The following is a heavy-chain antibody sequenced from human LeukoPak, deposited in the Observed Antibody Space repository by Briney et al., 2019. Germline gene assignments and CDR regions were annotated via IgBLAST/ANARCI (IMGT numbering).Heavy chain of an antibody. CDR2: IYYSGST. CDR1: GGSISGGGYY. J-gene: IGHJ2*01. CDR3: ARDASSSYWYFDL. D-gene: IGHD6-6*01. Sequence: SQTLSLTCTVSGGSISGGGYYWSWIRQHPGKGLEWIGYIYYSGSTYYNPSLKSRVTISVDTSKNQFSLKLSSVTAADTAVYYCARDASSSYWYFDLWGRGTLVTVSS. V-gene: IGHV4-31*03.